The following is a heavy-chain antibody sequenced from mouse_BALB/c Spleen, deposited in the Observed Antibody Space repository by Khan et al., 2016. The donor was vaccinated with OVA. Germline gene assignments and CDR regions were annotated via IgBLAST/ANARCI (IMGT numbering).Heavy chain of an antibody. V-gene: IGHV1-4*01. CDR1: GYTFTSYT. Sequence: QVQLQQSGAELARPGASVKMSCKASGYTFTSYTIHWVRQRPGQALEWIGHINPNNDYTNYNQNFKDKATLIVDNSSSTAYMQLSSLLSEDSAVFYCGREGAYYRSDGWFAYWGQGTLVTVSA. CDR2: INPNNDYT. D-gene: IGHD2-14*01. CDR3: GREGAYYRSDGWFAY. J-gene: IGHJ3*01.